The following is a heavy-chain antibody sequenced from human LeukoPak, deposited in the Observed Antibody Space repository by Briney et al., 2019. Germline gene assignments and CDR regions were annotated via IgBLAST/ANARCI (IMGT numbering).Heavy chain of an antibody. CDR1: GYSFTSYW. CDR2: ISPVYPDT. CDR3: ARGGTATRVFDY. V-gene: IGHV5-51*01. J-gene: IGHJ4*02. Sequence: GESLKISCKGSGYSFTSYWIGLVRQMSGKGLEWSHIISPVYPDTRYSPSFQGQAPISADTSMNAAYLQWSSLKASDTAMYYCARGGTATRVFDYWGPGTLVTVSS. D-gene: IGHD1-1*01.